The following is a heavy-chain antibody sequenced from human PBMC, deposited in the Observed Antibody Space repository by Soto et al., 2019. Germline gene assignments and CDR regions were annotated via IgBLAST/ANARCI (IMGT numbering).Heavy chain of an antibody. J-gene: IGHJ4*02. CDR3: ARHFSSGWCANFGY. Sequence: PLEPLPLTCSVPWGSSGGLGGRWIRKPPGKGLEWIGYIYYSGSTNYNPSLKSRVTISVDTSKNQFPLKLSSVTAADTAVYYCARHFSSGWCANFGYCGQGTLVTVSS. CDR1: WGSSGGLG. V-gene: IGHV4-59*08. CDR2: IYYSGST. D-gene: IGHD6-19*01.